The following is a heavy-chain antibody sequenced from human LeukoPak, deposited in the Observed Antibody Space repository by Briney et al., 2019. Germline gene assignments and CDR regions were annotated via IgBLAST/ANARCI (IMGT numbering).Heavy chain of an antibody. D-gene: IGHD3-10*01. CDR2: MNPNSGNT. V-gene: IGHV1-8*01. J-gene: IGHJ6*03. Sequence: ASVKVSCKASGYTFTSYDINWVRQATGQGLEWMGWMNPNSGNTGYAQKFQGRVTITRNTSISTAYMELSSLRSEDTAVYYCARGANPKVYYYGSGSLFYYYYYMDVWGKGTTVTISS. CDR1: GYTFTSYD. CDR3: ARGANPKVYYYGSGSLFYYYYYMDV.